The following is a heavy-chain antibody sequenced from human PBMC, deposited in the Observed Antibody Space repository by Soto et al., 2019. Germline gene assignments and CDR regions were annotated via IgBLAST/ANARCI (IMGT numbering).Heavy chain of an antibody. D-gene: IGHD1-26*01. Sequence: WETLSLTCAVYGGSFSGYYWSWIRQPPGKGLEWIGEINHSGSTNYNPSLKSRVTISVDTSKNQFSLKLSSVTAADTAVYYCAREPERCADVWGKGTTVTVSS. CDR3: AREPERCADV. J-gene: IGHJ6*04. CDR1: GGSFSGYY. CDR2: INHSGST. V-gene: IGHV4-34*01.